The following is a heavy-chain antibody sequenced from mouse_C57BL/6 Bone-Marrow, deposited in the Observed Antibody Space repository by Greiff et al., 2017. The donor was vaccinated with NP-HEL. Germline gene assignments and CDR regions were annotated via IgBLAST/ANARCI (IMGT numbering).Heavy chain of an antibody. CDR3: AKHGDYDPYYYAMDY. D-gene: IGHD2-4*01. CDR2: IWGGGST. J-gene: IGHJ4*01. V-gene: IGHV2-9*01. Sequence: DLAWLGVIWGGGSTNYNSALMSRLSISKDNSKSQVFLKMNSLQTDDTAMYYCAKHGDYDPYYYAMDYWGQGTSVTVSS.